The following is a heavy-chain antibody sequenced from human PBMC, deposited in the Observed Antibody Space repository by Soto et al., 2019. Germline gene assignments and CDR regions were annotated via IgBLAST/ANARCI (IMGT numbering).Heavy chain of an antibody. J-gene: IGHJ5*02. Sequence: QVQLQESGPGRVNLSETLSPTGPVPVGPIISYYWAWIGRPPGKGLGGFGYIHYSGSTNYNPSLRSRVTISVDTPKNQFSLKVNSMIAADTAIYYCARGGVAARKGRWFDPWGQGTLVTVSS. CDR3: ARGGVAARKGRWFDP. V-gene: IGHV4-59*01. D-gene: IGHD6-25*01. CDR2: IHYSGST. CDR1: VGPIISYY.